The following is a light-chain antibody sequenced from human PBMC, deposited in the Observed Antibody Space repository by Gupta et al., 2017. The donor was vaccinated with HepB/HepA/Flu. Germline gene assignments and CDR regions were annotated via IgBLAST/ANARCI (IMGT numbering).Light chain of an antibody. CDR3: CSSAVWHTLV. CDR1: SRDIGGYNY. J-gene: IGLJ3*02. Sequence: QSAFTQPRPVSGPPGQSVPITCTGTSRDIGGYNYVSWYQHHPGKAPSLIIYDVNKRPSGVPDRFSGSKSGDTDSLTISGRRAEEEADDHCCSSAVWHTLVFGGGTKLTVL. V-gene: IGLV2-11*01. CDR2: DVN.